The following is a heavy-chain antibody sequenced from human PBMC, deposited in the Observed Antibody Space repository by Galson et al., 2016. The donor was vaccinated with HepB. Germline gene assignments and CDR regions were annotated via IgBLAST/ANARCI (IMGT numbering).Heavy chain of an antibody. CDR3: AGHCSGGSCYHPDY. D-gene: IGHD2-15*01. Sequence: QSGAEVKKPGESLRISCKTSGYSFTSYWISWVRQMPGNGLEWMGRIDPSGSYTKYSPSFRGHVTISVDKSTSTAYLEFTSLKSSDKAMYYCAGHCSGGSCYHPDYWGQGTLVTVSS. V-gene: IGHV5-10-1*01. J-gene: IGHJ4*02. CDR2: IDPSGSYT. CDR1: GYSFTSYW.